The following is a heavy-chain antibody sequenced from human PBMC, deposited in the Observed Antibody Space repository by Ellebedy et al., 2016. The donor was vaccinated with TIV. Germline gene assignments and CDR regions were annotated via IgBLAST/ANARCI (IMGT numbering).Heavy chain of an antibody. Sequence: SETLSLXCAVNGGSLSGYRWAWVRQPPGKGLEWIGDVNHRGGTRYISSLKGRVTISLDTSRKEFSLYITSVTAADTALYFCARDSMVRGLAGWGQGTLVTVSS. D-gene: IGHD3-10*01. J-gene: IGHJ4*02. CDR3: ARDSMVRGLAG. CDR2: VNHRGGT. V-gene: IGHV4-34*01. CDR1: GGSLSGYR.